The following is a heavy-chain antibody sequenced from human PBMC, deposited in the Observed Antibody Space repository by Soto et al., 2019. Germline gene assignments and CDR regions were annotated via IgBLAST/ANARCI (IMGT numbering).Heavy chain of an antibody. J-gene: IGHJ6*02. D-gene: IGHD1-1*01. CDR1: GFTFSYHA. V-gene: IGHV3-30-3*01. Sequence: QGQLVESGGGVVQPGRSLRLSCSASGFTFSYHALNWVRQAPGKGLEWVAVISYDGDNKYIAESVKGRFTISRDNSKHTVSLPMNSLRTEDTAMYFCARGTTTSAFSAMDVWGQGTTVTVSS. CDR2: ISYDGDNK. CDR3: ARGTTTSAFSAMDV.